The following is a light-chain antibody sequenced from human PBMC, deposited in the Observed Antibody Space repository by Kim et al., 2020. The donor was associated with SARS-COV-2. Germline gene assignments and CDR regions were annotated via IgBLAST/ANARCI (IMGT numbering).Light chain of an antibody. Sequence: GKTGTISCTRSRGSVASNYMQWYQPRPGSAPTTVIYEDNQRPSGVPDRFSGSIDSSSNSAYLTISGLKTEDEADYYCQSYDSSNQVFGGGTQLTVL. V-gene: IGLV6-57*03. J-gene: IGLJ3*02. CDR2: EDN. CDR3: QSYDSSNQV. CDR1: RGSVASNY.